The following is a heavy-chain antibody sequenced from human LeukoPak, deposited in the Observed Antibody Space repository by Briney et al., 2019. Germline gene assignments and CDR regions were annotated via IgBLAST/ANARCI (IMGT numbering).Heavy chain of an antibody. CDR3: ARDGAGSSLYMDV. CDR1: GFSFSSYT. Sequence: GGSLRLSCAASGFSFSSYTMNWVRQAPGKGLEWVSSISSSSTFLYYADSLKGRFTISRDNAKNSLYLQMNSLRVEDTAVYYCARDGAGSSLYMDVWGKGTTVTVSS. D-gene: IGHD6-6*01. J-gene: IGHJ6*03. CDR2: ISSSSTFL. V-gene: IGHV3-21*01.